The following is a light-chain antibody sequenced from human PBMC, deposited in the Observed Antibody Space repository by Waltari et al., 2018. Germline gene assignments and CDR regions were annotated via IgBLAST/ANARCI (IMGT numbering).Light chain of an antibody. V-gene: IGKV3-20*01. CDR1: QSVSKY. CDR3: QKYVNLPAT. Sequence: EIVLTQSPGTLSLSPGERATLSCRARQSVSKYLAWYQQKPGQAPRLLLYDASTRATGIPDRFSGSGSGTDFSLTISRLEPEDFAVYYCQKYVNLPATFGQGTKVEIK. J-gene: IGKJ1*01. CDR2: DAS.